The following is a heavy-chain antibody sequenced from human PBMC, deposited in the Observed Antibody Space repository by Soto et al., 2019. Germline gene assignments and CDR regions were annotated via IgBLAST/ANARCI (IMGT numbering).Heavy chain of an antibody. CDR1: GFTFSSYG. J-gene: IGHJ4*02. Sequence: ESGGGVVQPGRSLRLSCAASGFTFSSYGMHWVRQAPGKGLEWVAVISYDGSNKYYADSVKGRFTISRDNSKNTLYLQMNSLRAEDTAVYYCAKESGGPFDYWGQGTLVTVSS. CDR3: AKESGGPFDY. V-gene: IGHV3-30*18. CDR2: ISYDGSNK. D-gene: IGHD2-15*01.